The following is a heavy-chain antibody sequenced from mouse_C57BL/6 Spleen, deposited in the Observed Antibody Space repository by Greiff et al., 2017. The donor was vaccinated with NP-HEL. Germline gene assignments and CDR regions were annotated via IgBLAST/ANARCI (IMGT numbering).Heavy chain of an antibody. Sequence: QVQLKQSGAELARPGASVKMSCKASGYTFTSYTMHWVKQRPGQGLEWIGYINPSSGYTKYNQKFKDKATLTADKSSSTAYMQLSSLTSEDSAVYYCARGVGYYGSSFWYFDVWGTGTTVTVSS. CDR2: INPSSGYT. J-gene: IGHJ1*03. CDR1: GYTFTSYT. CDR3: ARGVGYYGSSFWYFDV. V-gene: IGHV1-4*01. D-gene: IGHD1-1*01.